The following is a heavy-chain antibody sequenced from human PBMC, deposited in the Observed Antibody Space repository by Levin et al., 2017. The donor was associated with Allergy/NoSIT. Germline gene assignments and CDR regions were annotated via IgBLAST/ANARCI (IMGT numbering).Heavy chain of an antibody. CDR2: IYHTGST. CDR3: ARVRGSGNYDAFDI. D-gene: IGHD3-10*01. V-gene: IGHV4-59*01. CDR1: GGSISSCY. Sequence: PSETLSLTCNVSGGSISSCYWSWIRQSPGKGLEWIGYIYHTGSTNNNPSLTSRVTISVDTSKNQFSLKLSSVTAADTAVYYCARVRGSGNYDAFDIWGQGTMVTVSS. J-gene: IGHJ3*02.